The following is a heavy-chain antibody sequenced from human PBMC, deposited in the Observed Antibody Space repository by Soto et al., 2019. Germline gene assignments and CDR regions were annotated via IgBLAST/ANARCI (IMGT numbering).Heavy chain of an antibody. J-gene: IGHJ4*02. V-gene: IGHV4-39*01. D-gene: IGHD1-20*01. CDR3: ARHQYNWNGWYFDY. Sequence: PSETLSLTCTVSGGSISSSSYYWGWIRQPPGKGLEWIGSIYYSGSTYYNPSLKSRVTISVDTSKNQFSLKLSSVTAADTAVYYCARHQYNWNGWYFDYWGQGTLVTVSS. CDR2: IYYSGST. CDR1: GGSISSSSYY.